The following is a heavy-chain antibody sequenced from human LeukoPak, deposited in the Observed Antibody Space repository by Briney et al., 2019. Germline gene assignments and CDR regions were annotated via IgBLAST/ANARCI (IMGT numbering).Heavy chain of an antibody. CDR2: IYHSGST. D-gene: IGHD5-18*01. CDR1: GYSISSGYY. CDR3: AKSSYSIFDY. V-gene: IGHV4-38-2*02. J-gene: IGHJ4*02. Sequence: SETLSLTCTVSGYSISSGYYWGWIRQPPGKGLEWIGSIYHSGSTYYNPSLKSRVTISVDTSKNQFSLKLSSVTAADTAVYYSAKSSYSIFDYWGQGTLVTVSS.